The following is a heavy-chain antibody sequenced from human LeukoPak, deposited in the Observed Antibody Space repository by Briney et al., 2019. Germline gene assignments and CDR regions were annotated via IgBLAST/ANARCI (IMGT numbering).Heavy chain of an antibody. CDR2: IYAAET. J-gene: IGHJ4*02. D-gene: IGHD5-24*01. Sequence: SETLSLTCTVSGGSISTSSYYWSWIRQSAGKGLEWIGRIYAAETDFNPSLKSRLTMSIDTSKNQFSLKLRSVTAADTAVYYCARGRRDGYNLEYFDKWGQGTLVTVSS. V-gene: IGHV4-61*02. CDR1: GGSISTSSYY. CDR3: ARGRRDGYNLEYFDK.